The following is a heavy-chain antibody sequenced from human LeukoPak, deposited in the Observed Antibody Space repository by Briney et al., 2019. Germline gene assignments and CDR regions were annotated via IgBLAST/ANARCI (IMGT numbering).Heavy chain of an antibody. CDR3: ARDESAAAGLPTQPDWFDH. D-gene: IGHD6-13*01. V-gene: IGHV4-4*07. J-gene: IGHJ5*02. Sequence: PSETLSLTCTVSGGSMSSYYWRWIRQPAGKGREWSGRIYTSGSNNNNPSLKSRVTMSVDTSKTPFSLKLSSVTAADTAVYYCARDESAAAGLPTQPDWFDHWGQGTLVTVSS. CDR2: IYTSGSN. CDR1: GGSMSSYY.